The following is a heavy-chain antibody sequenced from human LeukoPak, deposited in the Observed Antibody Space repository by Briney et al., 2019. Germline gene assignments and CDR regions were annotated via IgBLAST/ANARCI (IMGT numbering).Heavy chain of an antibody. CDR2: ISAYNGNT. J-gene: IGHJ3*02. V-gene: IGHV1-18*01. CDR1: GYTFTSYG. Sequence: ASVKVSCKASGYTFTSYGISWVRQAPGQGLEWMGWISAYNGNTNYAQKLQGRVTMTTDTSTSTAYMELRSLRSDDTAVYYCARDEEHSYGPEDAFDIWGQGTMVTVSS. D-gene: IGHD5-18*01. CDR3: ARDEEHSYGPEDAFDI.